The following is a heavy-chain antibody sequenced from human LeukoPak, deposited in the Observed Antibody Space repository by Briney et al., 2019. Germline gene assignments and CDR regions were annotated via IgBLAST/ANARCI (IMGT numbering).Heavy chain of an antibody. CDR3: TTDPNFDYVWGTYRLDY. Sequence: GGSLRLSCAASGFTFSDAWMTWVRQAPGKGLEWVGRITSRTDGGTTDYAAPVKGKFTFSRDDPKNTLYLQMNSLKTEDTAVYYCTTDPNFDYVWGTYRLDYWGQGTLVTVSS. J-gene: IGHJ4*02. V-gene: IGHV3-15*05. D-gene: IGHD3-16*02. CDR1: GFTFSDAW. CDR2: ITSRTDGGTT.